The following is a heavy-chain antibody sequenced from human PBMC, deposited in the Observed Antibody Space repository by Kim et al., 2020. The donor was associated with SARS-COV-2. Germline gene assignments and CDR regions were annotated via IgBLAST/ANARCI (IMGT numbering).Heavy chain of an antibody. CDR3: SRDTSPITTVVIDRFDY. CDR2: IIPIFGTA. CDR1: GGTFSSYA. Sequence: SVKVSCKASGGTFSSYAISWVRQAPGQGLEWMGGIIPIFGTANYAQKFQGRVTITADESTSTAYMELSSLRSEDTAVYYCSRDTSPITTVVIDRFDYWGQGTLVTVSS. J-gene: IGHJ4*02. D-gene: IGHD4-17*01. V-gene: IGHV1-69*13.